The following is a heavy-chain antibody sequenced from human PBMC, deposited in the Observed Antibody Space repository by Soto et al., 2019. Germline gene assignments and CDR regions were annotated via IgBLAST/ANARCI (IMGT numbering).Heavy chain of an antibody. CDR3: ARGSIAASYGMDV. V-gene: IGHV6-1*01. CDR2: TYYRSKWYN. CDR1: GDSVSSNSAA. Sequence: SQTLSLTCAISGDSVSSNSAAWNWTRQSPSRGLEWLGRTYYRSKWYNDYAVSVKSRITINPDTSKNQFSLQLNSVTPEDTAVYYCARGSIAASYGMDVWGQGTTVTVSS. D-gene: IGHD6-6*01. J-gene: IGHJ6*02.